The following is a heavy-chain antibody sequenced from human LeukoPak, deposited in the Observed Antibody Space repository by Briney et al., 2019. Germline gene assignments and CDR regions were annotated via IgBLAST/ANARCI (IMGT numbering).Heavy chain of an antibody. J-gene: IGHJ3*02. CDR3: ARGRYYCSGGSCYAPELDI. Sequence: SETLSLTCAVYGGSFSGYYWSWIRQPPGKGLEWIGEINHSGSTNYNPSLKSRVTKPVETSKKQFSLKLSSVTAADTAVYYCARGRYYCSGGSCYAPELDIWGQGTMVTVSS. CDR1: GGSFSGYY. CDR2: INHSGST. D-gene: IGHD2-15*01. V-gene: IGHV4-34*01.